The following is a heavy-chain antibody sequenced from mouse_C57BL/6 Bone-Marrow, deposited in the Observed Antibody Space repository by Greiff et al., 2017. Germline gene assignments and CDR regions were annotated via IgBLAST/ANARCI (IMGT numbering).Heavy chain of an antibody. V-gene: IGHV1-47*01. J-gene: IGHJ2*01. D-gene: IGHD2-1*01. Sequence: VQLQQSGAELVKPGASVKMSCKASGYTFTTYPIEWMKQNHGKSLEWIGNFHPYNDDTKNNDKYKGKATLTVEKSSSTVYLELSRLASNASAVYYGARVGNYGGYYFDYWGQCTTLTVSS. CDR1: GYTFTTYP. CDR3: ARVGNYGGYYFDY. CDR2: FHPYNDDT.